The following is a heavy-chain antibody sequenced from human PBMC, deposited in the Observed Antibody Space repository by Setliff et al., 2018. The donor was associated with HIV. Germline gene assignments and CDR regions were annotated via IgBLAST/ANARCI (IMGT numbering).Heavy chain of an antibody. J-gene: IGHJ4*02. CDR1: GYTFTSYY. CDR2: VYPSDGST. Sequence: ASVKVSCKASGYTFTSYYMHWVRQAPGQGLEWMGMVYPSDGSTSYAQKFQGRVTMTRDTSTSTIYMELNSLTSKDTAVYYCARDRSHSSMGATDRPIDYWGQGTLVTVSS. V-gene: IGHV1-46*01. D-gene: IGHD1-26*01. CDR3: ARDRSHSSMGATDRPIDY.